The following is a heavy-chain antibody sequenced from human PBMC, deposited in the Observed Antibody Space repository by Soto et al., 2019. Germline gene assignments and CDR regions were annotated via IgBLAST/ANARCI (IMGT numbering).Heavy chain of an antibody. J-gene: IGHJ4*02. CDR3: ARLHCSGGSCYYSFDY. Sequence: SLRLSCAASGFTFGSYTMNWVRQAPGKGLEWVSSITSSGSYVYYADSMKGRFTISRDNAKNSVYLQVNSLRAEDTAVYYCARLHCSGGSCYYSFDYWGRGTLVTVSS. D-gene: IGHD2-15*01. V-gene: IGHV3-21*01. CDR1: GFTFGSYT. CDR2: ITSSGSYV.